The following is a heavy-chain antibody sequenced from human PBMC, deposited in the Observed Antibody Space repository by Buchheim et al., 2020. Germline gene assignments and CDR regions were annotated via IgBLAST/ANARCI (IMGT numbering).Heavy chain of an antibody. J-gene: IGHJ4*02. CDR3: ARGYDYVWGSYRIDY. D-gene: IGHD3-16*02. CDR2: INHSGST. CDR1: GGSFSGYY. Sequence: QVQLQQWGAGLLKPSETLSLTCAVYGGSFSGYYWSWIRQPPGKGLEWIGEINHSGSTNYNPSLKSRVTISVDTSQNQFSLKLSSVTAADTAVYYCARGYDYVWGSYRIDYWGQGTL. V-gene: IGHV4-34*01.